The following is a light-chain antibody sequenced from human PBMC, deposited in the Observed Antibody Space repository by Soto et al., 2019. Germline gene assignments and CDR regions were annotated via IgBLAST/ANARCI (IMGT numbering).Light chain of an antibody. J-gene: IGKJ1*01. Sequence: EIVLTQSPGTLSLSPGERATLSCRASQSVSSSYLAWYQQKPGQAPRLLIYGASSRATGIPDRFSGSGSGTYFTLTISSLEPDDFAVYYCQHYGSSRTFGQGTKVEIK. CDR3: QHYGSSRT. V-gene: IGKV3-20*01. CDR1: QSVSSSY. CDR2: GAS.